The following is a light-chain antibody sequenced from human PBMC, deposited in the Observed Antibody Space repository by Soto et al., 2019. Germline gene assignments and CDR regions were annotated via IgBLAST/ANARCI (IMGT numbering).Light chain of an antibody. CDR2: GNS. J-gene: IGLJ2*01. CDR3: QSYDSSLSALVV. V-gene: IGLV1-40*01. Sequence: QSVLTQPPSVSGAPGQRVTICCTGSSSNIGAGYDVHWYQQLPGTAPKLLIYGNSNRPSGVPDRFSGSKSGTSASLAITGLQAEDEADYYCQSYDSSLSALVVFGGGTKLTVL. CDR1: SSNIGAGYD.